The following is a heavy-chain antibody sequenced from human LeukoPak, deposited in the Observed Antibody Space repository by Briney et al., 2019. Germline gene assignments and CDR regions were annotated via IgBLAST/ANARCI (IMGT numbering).Heavy chain of an antibody. Sequence: PSETLSLTCTVSGGSISSYYWSWIRQSPGKGLECIGYIHHTGSTNYNPSLKSRVTISVETSKNQFSLKLKSVTAADTAVYYCARGGYYGSGNDFRFDPWGQGTLVTVSS. CDR3: ARGGYYGSGNDFRFDP. J-gene: IGHJ5*02. V-gene: IGHV4-59*01. CDR1: GGSISSYY. CDR2: IHHTGST. D-gene: IGHD3-10*01.